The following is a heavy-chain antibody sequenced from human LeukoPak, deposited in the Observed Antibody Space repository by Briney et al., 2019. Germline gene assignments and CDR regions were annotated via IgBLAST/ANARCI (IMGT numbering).Heavy chain of an antibody. J-gene: IGHJ4*02. CDR2: IYYSGST. D-gene: IGHD2-15*01. CDR3: ARHRILKPFDY. CDR1: GYSIGSGYF. Sequence: SETLSLTCTVSGYSIGSGYFWGWIRQPPGKGLGWIGTIYYSGSTYYNPSLKSRVTISVDTSKNQFSLKLSSVTAADTAVYYCARHRILKPFDYWGQGTLVTVSS. V-gene: IGHV4-38-2*02.